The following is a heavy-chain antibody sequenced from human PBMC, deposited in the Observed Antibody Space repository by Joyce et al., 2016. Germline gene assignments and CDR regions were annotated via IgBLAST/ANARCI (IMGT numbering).Heavy chain of an antibody. D-gene: IGHD3-22*01. CDR3: VREQDYYDTSGYRFDN. V-gene: IGHV3-11*01. CDR1: GFTFSDYY. CDR2: LRGSGKTV. J-gene: IGHJ4*02. Sequence: QVQLVESGGGLVKPGGSLRLSCAASGFTFSDYYMSWIRQAPGKVLEWISNLRGSGKTVNYADPVKGRFTISRDNAKKTLFLQMNSLRAEDTAVYYCVREQDYYDTSGYRFDNWGQGTPVTVAS.